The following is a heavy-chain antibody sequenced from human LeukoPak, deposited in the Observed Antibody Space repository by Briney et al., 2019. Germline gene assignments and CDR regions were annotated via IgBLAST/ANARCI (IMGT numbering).Heavy chain of an antibody. D-gene: IGHD3-16*01. CDR2: IYSGGST. Sequence: GGSLRLSCAASGFTVSSNYMSWVRQAPGKGLEWVSVIYSGGSTYYADSVKGRFTISRDNSKNTLYLQMNSLRAEDTAVYYCARDSDTFGGVNIDYWGQGTLVTVSS. V-gene: IGHV3-53*01. CDR1: GFTVSSNY. J-gene: IGHJ4*02. CDR3: ARDSDTFGGVNIDY.